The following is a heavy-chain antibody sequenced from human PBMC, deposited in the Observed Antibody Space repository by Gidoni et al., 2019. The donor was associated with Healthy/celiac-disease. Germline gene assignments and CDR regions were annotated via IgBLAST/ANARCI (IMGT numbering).Heavy chain of an antibody. CDR2: ISSSSSYI. D-gene: IGHD1-1*01. Sequence: EVQLVESGGGLVKPGGSLRLSCAASGFTFSSYSMNWVRQAPGKGLEWVSSISSSSSYIYYADSVKGRFTISRDNAKNSLYLQMNSLRAEDTAVYYCARERIEFWNAFFDYYYYGMDVWGQGTTVTVSS. V-gene: IGHV3-21*01. J-gene: IGHJ6*02. CDR3: ARERIEFWNAFFDYYYYGMDV. CDR1: GFTFSSYS.